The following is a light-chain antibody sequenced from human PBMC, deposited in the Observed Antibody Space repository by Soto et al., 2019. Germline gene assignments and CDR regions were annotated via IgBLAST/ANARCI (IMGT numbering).Light chain of an antibody. CDR1: SSDLAIYNY. CDR2: QVT. Sequence: QSVLTQPASVSGSPGQSITISCTGTSSDLAIYNYVSWYQQQPGKAPKLMIYQVTNRPSGVSNRFSGSRSGNTASLTISGLQAEDGADYYCSSYTDSSNYVFGTG. CDR3: SSYTDSSNYV. J-gene: IGLJ1*01. V-gene: IGLV2-14*01.